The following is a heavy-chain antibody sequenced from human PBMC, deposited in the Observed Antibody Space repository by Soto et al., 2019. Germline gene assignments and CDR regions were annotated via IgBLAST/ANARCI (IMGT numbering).Heavy chain of an antibody. CDR2: IIPMLGIA. CDR3: TIGSWSGEVFDI. J-gene: IGHJ3*02. Sequence: QVQLVQSGAEVKKPGSSVKVSCKDSGGTFSTYSMFWVRQAPGQGLEWMGRIIPMLGIANHAQRFQDRVTMTADKSTATAHMELSSLRSEDTALYYCTIGSWSGEVFDIWGQGTMVTVSS. D-gene: IGHD2-21*01. V-gene: IGHV1-69*02. CDR1: GGTFSTYS.